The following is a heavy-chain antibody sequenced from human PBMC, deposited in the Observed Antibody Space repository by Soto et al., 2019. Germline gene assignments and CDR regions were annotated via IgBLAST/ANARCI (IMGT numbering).Heavy chain of an antibody. CDR2: ISSSSTYI. V-gene: IGHV3-21*01. CDR1: GFTFDTYN. D-gene: IGHD2-21*02. J-gene: IGHJ6*02. CDR3: ARDFGDSKGSYYYYGMDV. Sequence: EVQLVESGGGLVKPGGSLRLACAASGFTFDTYNMNWVRQAPGKGLEWVSCISSSSTYIYYADSVKGRFTISRDNAKKLLYLQMNSLRAEDTAVYYCARDFGDSKGSYYYYGMDVWGQGTTVTVSS.